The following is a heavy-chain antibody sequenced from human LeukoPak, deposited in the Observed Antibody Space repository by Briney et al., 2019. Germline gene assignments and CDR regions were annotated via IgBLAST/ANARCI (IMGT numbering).Heavy chain of an antibody. V-gene: IGHV3-7*01. CDR3: ARALPYSGYDPYLDY. Sequence: GGSLRLSCAASGFTFSSYWMTWVRQAPGKGLEWVANIKQDGSEKYYVDSVKGRCTISRDNAKNSLYLQMNSLRAEDTAVYYCARALPYSGYDPYLDYWGQGTLVSVSS. J-gene: IGHJ4*02. CDR2: IKQDGSEK. D-gene: IGHD5-12*01. CDR1: GFTFSSYW.